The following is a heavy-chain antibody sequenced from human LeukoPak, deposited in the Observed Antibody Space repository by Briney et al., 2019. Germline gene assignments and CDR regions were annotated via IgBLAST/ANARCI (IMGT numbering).Heavy chain of an antibody. J-gene: IGHJ4*02. CDR3: AKDWGRRFASGSSYLDN. Sequence: SCKASGYTFTSYGISWVRQAPGKGLEWVATISHDGRNKNYADSVKGRFTISRDNSQNTLYLQMSSLRTEDTAVYNCAKDWGRRFASGSSYLDNWGQGTLVTVSS. V-gene: IGHV3-30*18. CDR2: ISHDGRNK. D-gene: IGHD3-10*01. CDR1: GYTFTSYG.